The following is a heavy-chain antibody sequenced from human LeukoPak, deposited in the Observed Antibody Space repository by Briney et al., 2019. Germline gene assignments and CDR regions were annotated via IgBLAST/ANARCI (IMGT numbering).Heavy chain of an antibody. V-gene: IGHV3-23*01. CDR2: ISGSGATA. CDR3: AKEYSRGSYSNPFDY. Sequence: PGGSLRLSCAASGFTFSDYAMSWVRQAPGKGLEWVSAISGSGATAYYADSVKGRFTISRDNSKNTLYLQMNSLRAEDTAVYYCAKEYSRGSYSNPFDYWGQGTLVTVSS. D-gene: IGHD1-26*01. J-gene: IGHJ4*02. CDR1: GFTFSDYA.